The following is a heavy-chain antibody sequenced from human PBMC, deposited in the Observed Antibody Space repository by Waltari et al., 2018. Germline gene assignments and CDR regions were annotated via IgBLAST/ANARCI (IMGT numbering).Heavy chain of an antibody. J-gene: IGHJ4*02. V-gene: IGHV4-34*02. D-gene: IGHD6-13*01. CDR1: AGSFSGYF. CDR3: AREGRAAAGTDY. Sequence: QVHLQQWGAGLLKPSETLSLTCAVPAGSFSGYFWSWFRQPPGKGLEWLGEIKHSGYTNYNPSLKRRVTISGDTSKNQFSLKLSSVTAADTAVYYCAREGRAAAGTDYWSQGTLVTVSS. CDR2: IKHSGYT.